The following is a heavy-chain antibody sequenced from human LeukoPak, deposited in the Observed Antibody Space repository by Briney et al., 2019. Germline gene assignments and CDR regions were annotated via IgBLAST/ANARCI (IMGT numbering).Heavy chain of an antibody. J-gene: IGHJ4*02. D-gene: IGHD3-10*01. Sequence: AGGSLRLSCAASGFTFSSYEMNWVRQAPGKGLEWVSYISSSGSTIYYADSVKGRFTMSRDNAKNSLYLQMNSLRAEDTAVYYCARERYYYGSGSYLPFDYWGQGTLVTVSS. CDR1: GFTFSSYE. CDR2: ISSSGSTI. V-gene: IGHV3-48*03. CDR3: ARERYYYGSGSYLPFDY.